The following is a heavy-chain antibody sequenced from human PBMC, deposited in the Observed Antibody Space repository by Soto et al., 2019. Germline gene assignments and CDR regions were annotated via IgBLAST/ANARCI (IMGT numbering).Heavy chain of an antibody. CDR2: VNQEGSDR. Sequence: EVQLVESGGGLVQPGGSLRLTCEVSGFTFRGSWMSWVRQAPGKGLEWVANVNQEGSDRYYVDSVKGRFTISRDNAKNSLYLQRNGRRAEDTAVYSWAGGGGNFDQWGQGTLVTVAS. CDR1: GFTFRGSW. V-gene: IGHV3-7*04. D-gene: IGHD3-16*01. CDR3: AGGGGNFDQ. J-gene: IGHJ4*02.